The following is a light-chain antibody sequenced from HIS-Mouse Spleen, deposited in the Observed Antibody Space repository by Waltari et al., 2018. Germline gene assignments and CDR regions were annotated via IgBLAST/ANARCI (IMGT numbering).Light chain of an antibody. CDR2: KAS. CDR1: QSISSW. CDR3: QQYNSYSWT. J-gene: IGKJ1*01. Sequence: DIQLTQSPSTLSASVGDRVTLHCRASQSISSWLAWYQQKPGKAPKLLIYKASSLESGVPSRFSGSGSGTEFTLTISSLQPDDFATYYCQQYNSYSWTFGQGTKVEIK. V-gene: IGKV1-5*03.